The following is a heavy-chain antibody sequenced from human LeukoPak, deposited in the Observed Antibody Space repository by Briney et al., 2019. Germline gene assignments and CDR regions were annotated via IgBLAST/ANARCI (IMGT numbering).Heavy chain of an antibody. CDR2: ISPNNGNT. CDR1: GYTFTNYG. J-gene: IGHJ4*02. CDR3: ARGSAAPDY. D-gene: IGHD6-13*01. Sequence: GASVKVSCKTSGYTFTNYGLTWVRQAPGQGLEWMGWISPNNGNTNYAQNFKERVTMTTDRSTNTAYMELRSLRSDDTAMYYCARGSAAPDYWGQGTLVSVS. V-gene: IGHV1-18*01.